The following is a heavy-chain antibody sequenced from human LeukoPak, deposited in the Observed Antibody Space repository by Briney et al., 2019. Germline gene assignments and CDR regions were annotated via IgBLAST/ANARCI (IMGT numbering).Heavy chain of an antibody. Sequence: GGSLRLSCAASGFTFSSLWMTWVRQAPGKGLEWVANKNQDGSEKYFVDSVKGRFTISRDNAKNSVFLQMNSLTVEDTAVYYCARDGGVSGYDLLDYWGQGTLVTVSS. V-gene: IGHV3-7*01. J-gene: IGHJ4*02. CDR3: ARDGGVSGYDLLDY. D-gene: IGHD5-12*01. CDR2: KNQDGSEK. CDR1: GFTFSSLW.